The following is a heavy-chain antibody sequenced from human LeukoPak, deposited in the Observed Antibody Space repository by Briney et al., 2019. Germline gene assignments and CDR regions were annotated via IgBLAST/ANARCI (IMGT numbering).Heavy chain of an antibody. CDR1: GYTFTSYY. D-gene: IGHD6-13*01. CDR3: ARGRVEQQLVRLLHWFDP. V-gene: IGHV1-46*01. CDR2: ISPSGGST. Sequence: ASVKVSCKASGYTFTSYYMHWVRQAPGQGLEWMGIISPSGGSTSYAQKFQGRVTMTRDTSTSTVYMELSSLRSEDTAVYYCARGRVEQQLVRLLHWFDPWGQGTLVTVSS. J-gene: IGHJ5*02.